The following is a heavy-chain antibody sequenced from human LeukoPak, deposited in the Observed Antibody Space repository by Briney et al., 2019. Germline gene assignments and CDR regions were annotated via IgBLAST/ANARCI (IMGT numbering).Heavy chain of an antibody. D-gene: IGHD5-12*01. V-gene: IGHV3-20*04. CDR2: INWNGGST. CDR1: GFTFSSYA. CDR3: ARDLGYSGYDY. Sequence: GGSLRLSCAASGFTFSSYAMSWVRQAPGKGLEWVSGINWNGGSTGYADSVKGRFTISRDNAKNSLYLQMNSLRAEDTALYYCARDLGYSGYDYWGQGTLVTVSS. J-gene: IGHJ4*02.